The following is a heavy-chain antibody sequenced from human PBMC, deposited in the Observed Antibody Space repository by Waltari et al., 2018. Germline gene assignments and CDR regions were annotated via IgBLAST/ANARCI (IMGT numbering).Heavy chain of an antibody. V-gene: IGHV1-46*01. CDR3: ARQLPYYDSSGYYSWFDP. D-gene: IGHD3-22*01. Sequence: QKFQGRVTMTRDTSTSTVYMELSSLRSEDTAVYYCARQLPYYDSSGYYSWFDPWGQGTLVTVSS. J-gene: IGHJ5*02.